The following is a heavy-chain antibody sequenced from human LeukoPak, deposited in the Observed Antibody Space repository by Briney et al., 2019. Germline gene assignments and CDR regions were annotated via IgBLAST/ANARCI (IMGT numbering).Heavy chain of an antibody. CDR3: ARPRMGWDDAFDI. Sequence: ASVKVSCKASGYTFTSYAISWVRQAPGQGLEWMGRIIPILGIANYAQKFQGRVTITADKSTSTAYMELSSLISEDTAVYYCARPRMGWDDAFDIWGQGTMVTVSS. V-gene: IGHV1-69*04. CDR1: GYTFTSYA. CDR2: IIPILGIA. J-gene: IGHJ3*02. D-gene: IGHD1-26*01.